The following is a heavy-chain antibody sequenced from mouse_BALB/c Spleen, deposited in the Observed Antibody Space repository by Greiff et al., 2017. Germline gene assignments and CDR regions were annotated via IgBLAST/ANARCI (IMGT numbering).Heavy chain of an antibody. CDR2: INPSTGYT. CDR3: TRGATATNY. Sequence: QVQLKESGAELAKPGASVKMSCKASGYTFTSYWMHWVKQRPGQGLDWIGYINPSTGYTEYNQKFKDKATLTADKSSSTAYMQLSSPTSEDSAVYYCTRGATATNYWGQGTTLTVSS. D-gene: IGHD1-2*01. V-gene: IGHV1-7*01. J-gene: IGHJ2*01. CDR1: GYTFTSYW.